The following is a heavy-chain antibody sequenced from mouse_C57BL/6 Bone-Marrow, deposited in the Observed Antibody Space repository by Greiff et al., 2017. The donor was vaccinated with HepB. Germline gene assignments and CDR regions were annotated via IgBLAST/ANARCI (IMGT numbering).Heavy chain of an antibody. Sequence: EVKLEESGGGLVKPGGSLKLSCAASGFTFSSYAMSWVRQTPEKRLEWVATISDGGSYTYYPDNVKGRFTISRDNAKNNLYLQMSHLKSEDTAMYYCARDPVLGRLDYWGQGTSVTVSS. CDR3: ARDPVLGRLDY. D-gene: IGHD4-1*01. CDR2: ISDGGSYT. J-gene: IGHJ4*01. V-gene: IGHV5-4*01. CDR1: GFTFSSYA.